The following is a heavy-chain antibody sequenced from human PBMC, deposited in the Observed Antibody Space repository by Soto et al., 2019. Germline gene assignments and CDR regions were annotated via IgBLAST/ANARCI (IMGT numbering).Heavy chain of an antibody. D-gene: IGHD2-8*02. V-gene: IGHV1-69*04. CDR2: IIPILGIA. Sequence: GASVKVSCKASGGTFSIYTISWVRQAPGQGLEWMGRIIPILGIANYAQKFQGRVTITADKSTSTAYMELSSLRSEDTAVYYCARDGGSVWSHDYWGQGTLVTVSS. CDR1: GGTFSIYT. CDR3: ARDGGSVWSHDY. J-gene: IGHJ4*02.